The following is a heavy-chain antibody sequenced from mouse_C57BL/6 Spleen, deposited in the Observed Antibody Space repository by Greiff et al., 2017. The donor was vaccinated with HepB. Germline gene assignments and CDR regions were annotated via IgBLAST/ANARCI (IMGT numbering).Heavy chain of an antibody. D-gene: IGHD4-1*01. V-gene: IGHV1-82*01. CDR2: IYPGDGDT. CDR1: GYAFSSSW. J-gene: IGHJ2*01. CDR3: ARELTVFDY. Sequence: QVQLQQSGPELVKPGASVKISCKASGYAFSSSWMNWVKQRPGKGLEWIGRIYPGDGDTNYNGKFKGKATLTANKSSSTAYMQLSSLTSADSAVYFCARELTVFDYWGQGTTLTVSS.